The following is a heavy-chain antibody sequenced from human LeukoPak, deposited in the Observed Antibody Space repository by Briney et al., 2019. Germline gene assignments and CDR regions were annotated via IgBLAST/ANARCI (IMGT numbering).Heavy chain of an antibody. CDR1: GGSISSGSYY. CDR2: IYTSGST. CDR3: ARGPSGYSSSWYGGGYFDY. J-gene: IGHJ4*02. V-gene: IGHV4-61*02. D-gene: IGHD6-13*01. Sequence: SQTLSLTCTVSGGSISSGSYYWSWIRQPAGKGLEWIGRIYTSGSTNYNPPLKSRVTISVDTSENQFSLKLSSVTAADTAVYYCARGPSGYSSSWYGGGYFDYWGQGTLVTASS.